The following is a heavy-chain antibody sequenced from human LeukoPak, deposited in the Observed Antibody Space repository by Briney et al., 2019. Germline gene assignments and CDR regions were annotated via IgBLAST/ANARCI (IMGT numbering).Heavy chain of an antibody. CDR3: ARALISHYYYYMDV. D-gene: IGHD2-8*01. CDR2: IKQDGSEK. Sequence: GGSLRLSCAASGFTFSSYWMSWVRQAPGKGLEWVANIKQDGSEKYYVDSVKGRFTISRDNAKNSLYLQMNSLRAEDTAVYHCARALISHYYYYMDVWGKGTTVTVSS. J-gene: IGHJ6*03. V-gene: IGHV3-7*01. CDR1: GFTFSSYW.